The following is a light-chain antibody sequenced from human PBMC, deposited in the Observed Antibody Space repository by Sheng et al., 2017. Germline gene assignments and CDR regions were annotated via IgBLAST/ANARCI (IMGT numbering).Light chain of an antibody. V-gene: IGKV3-15*01. CDR2: GAS. CDR3: QQYNNWPPYT. Sequence: EIVMTQSPATLSVSPGERATLSCRASQSVNNNLAWYQQKPGQAPRLLIYGASTRATGIPARFSGSGSGTEFTLTISSLQSEDIASYYCQQYNNWPPYTFGQGTKLEI. CDR1: QSVNNN. J-gene: IGKJ2*01.